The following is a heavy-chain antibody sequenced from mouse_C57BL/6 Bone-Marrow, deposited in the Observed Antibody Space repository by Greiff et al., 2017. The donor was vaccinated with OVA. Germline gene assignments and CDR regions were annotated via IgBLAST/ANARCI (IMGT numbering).Heavy chain of an antibody. D-gene: IGHD1-1*01. CDR2: IDPEDGET. CDR1: GFNIKDYY. J-gene: IGHJ2*01. Sequence: VQLQQSGAELVRPGASVKLSCTASGFNIKDYYMHWVKQRTEQGLEWIGRIDPEDGETKYAPKFQGKATITADTSSNTAYLQLSSLTSEDTAVYYCATPITTVVATGYFDYWGQGTTLTVSS. CDR3: ATPITTVVATGYFDY. V-gene: IGHV14-2*01.